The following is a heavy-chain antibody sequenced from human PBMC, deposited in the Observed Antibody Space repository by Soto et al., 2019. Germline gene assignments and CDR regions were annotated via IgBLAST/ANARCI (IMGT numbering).Heavy chain of an antibody. Sequence: GGSLRLSCAASGFTFDDYTMHWGRQAPGKGLEWVSLISWDGGSTYYADSVKGRFTISRDNSKNSLYLQMNSLRTEDTALYYCAKDMRARALAGTVADYWGQGTLVTVSS. CDR1: GFTFDDYT. D-gene: IGHD6-19*01. CDR3: AKDMRARALAGTVADY. CDR2: ISWDGGST. J-gene: IGHJ4*02. V-gene: IGHV3-43*01.